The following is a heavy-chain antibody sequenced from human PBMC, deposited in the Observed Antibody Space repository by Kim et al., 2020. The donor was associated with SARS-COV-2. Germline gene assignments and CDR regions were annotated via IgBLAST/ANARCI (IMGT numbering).Heavy chain of an antibody. V-gene: IGHV4-31*03. CDR1: GVSVISGGYF. J-gene: IGHJ2*01. CDR2: IYYSGTT. CDR3: ARVRRGDHSRTWYFDL. Sequence: SETLSLTCTVSGVSVISGGYFWSWVRQHPGKGLKWMGYIYYSGTTYYNPSLQSRLNISIDTSKNQFSLTVNSLTAADTAVYFCARVRRGDHSRTWYFDLWGRGTPVIVSP. D-gene: IGHD4-17*01.